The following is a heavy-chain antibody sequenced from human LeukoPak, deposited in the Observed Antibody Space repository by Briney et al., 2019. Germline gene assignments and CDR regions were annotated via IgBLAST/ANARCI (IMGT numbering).Heavy chain of an antibody. V-gene: IGHV4-59*01. CDR3: ARDRRYYDTSGTVYYDAMDV. CDR1: GGSISSYY. CDR2: IYYSGGT. D-gene: IGHD3-22*01. Sequence: PSETLSLTCTVSGGSISSYYWSWIRQPPGKGLEWIGYIYYSGGTNYKPSLKSRVTISVDTSKNQFSLKLSSVTAADTAVYYCARDRRYYDTSGTVYYDAMDVWGQGTTVTVSS. J-gene: IGHJ6*02.